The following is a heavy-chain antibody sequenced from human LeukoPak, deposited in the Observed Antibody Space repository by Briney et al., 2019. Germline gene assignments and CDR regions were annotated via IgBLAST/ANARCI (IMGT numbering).Heavy chain of an antibody. CDR3: ARSTVTFLYYYGMDV. CDR1: GGTFISYA. J-gene: IGHJ6*02. D-gene: IGHD4-17*01. CDR2: IIPIFGTA. Sequence: GASVKVSCKASGGTFISYAISWVRQAPGQGLEWMGGIIPIFGTANYARKFQGRVTITADESTSTAYMELSSLRSEDTAVYYCARSTVTFLYYYGMDVWGQGTTVTVSS. V-gene: IGHV1-69*01.